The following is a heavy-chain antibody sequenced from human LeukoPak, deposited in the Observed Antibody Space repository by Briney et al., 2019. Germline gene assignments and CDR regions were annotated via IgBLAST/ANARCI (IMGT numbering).Heavy chain of an antibody. J-gene: IGHJ4*02. Sequence: GASVKVSCKASGYTFTSCYMHWVRQAPGQGLEWMGRINPNSGGTNYAQKFQGRVTMTRDTSISTAYMELSRLRSDDTAVYYCASFFSCSGGSCYTDLLPKPIYFDYWGQGTLVTVSS. V-gene: IGHV1-2*06. CDR2: INPNSGGT. CDR3: ASFFSCSGGSCYTDLLPKPIYFDY. D-gene: IGHD2-15*01. CDR1: GYTFTSCY.